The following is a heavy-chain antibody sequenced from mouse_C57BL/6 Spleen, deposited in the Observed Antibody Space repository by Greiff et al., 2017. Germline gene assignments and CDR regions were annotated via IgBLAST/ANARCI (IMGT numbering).Heavy chain of an antibody. CDR3: AHYYGSSYGFAD. J-gene: IGHJ3*01. CDR1: GYTFTSYW. CDR2: IDPSDSYT. Sequence: VQLQQPGAELVMPGASVKLSCKASGYTFTSYWMHWVKQRPGQGLEWIGEIDPSDSYTNYNQKFKGKSTLTVDKSSSTAYMQLSSLTSEDSAVYYCAHYYGSSYGFADWGQGTMVTVSA. V-gene: IGHV1-69*01. D-gene: IGHD1-1*01.